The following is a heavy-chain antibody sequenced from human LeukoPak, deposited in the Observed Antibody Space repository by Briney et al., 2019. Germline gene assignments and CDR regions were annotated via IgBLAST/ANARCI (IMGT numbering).Heavy chain of an antibody. D-gene: IGHD2-2*02. J-gene: IGHJ6*03. CDR3: ARSIVVVPAAILYYYYMDV. CDR1: GGTFSSYA. CDR2: IIPIFGTA. V-gene: IGHV1-69*05. Sequence: GSLVKVSCKASGGTFSSYAISWVRQAPGQGLEWMGGIIPIFGTANYAQKFQGRVTITTDESTSTAYMELSSLRSEDTAVYYCARSIVVVPAAILYYYYMDVWGKGTTVTVSS.